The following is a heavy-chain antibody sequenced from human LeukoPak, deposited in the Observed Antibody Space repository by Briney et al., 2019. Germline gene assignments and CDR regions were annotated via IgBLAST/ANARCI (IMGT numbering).Heavy chain of an antibody. Sequence: GGSLRPSCTTSGFAFDDFAMSWVRQPAGKGLEWVGFIRRRAYGGAAEYAASVKGRFIISRDDSKGIAYLQMNSLKTEDTAVYYCSRNGLVDFDYWGQGSRVLVSP. CDR2: IRRRAYGGAA. CDR3: SRNGLVDFDY. V-gene: IGHV3-49*04. J-gene: IGHJ4*02. CDR1: GFAFDDFA.